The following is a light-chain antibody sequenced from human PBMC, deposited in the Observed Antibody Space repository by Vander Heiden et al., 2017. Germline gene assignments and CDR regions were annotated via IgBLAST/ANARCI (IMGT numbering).Light chain of an antibody. V-gene: IGKV1-39*01. CDR2: VAS. J-gene: IGKJ3*01. CDR3: QQNYRTPWT. Sequence: DIQMTKSPSSLSASVGDRVTITCRASQSIVTYVNWFQQKPGKAPKFLIYVASSLQSGVPSRFSGSGSGTDFTLTISSLQPEDFATYYCQQNYRTPWTFGPGTKVDVK. CDR1: QSIVTY.